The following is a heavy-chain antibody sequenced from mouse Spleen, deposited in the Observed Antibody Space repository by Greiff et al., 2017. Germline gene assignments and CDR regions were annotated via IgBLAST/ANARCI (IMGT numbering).Heavy chain of an antibody. V-gene: IGHV2-6*01. CDR2: IWGVGST. Sequence: VQGVESGPGLVAPSQSLSITCTVSGFSLTSYGVDWVRQSPGKGLEWLGVIWGVGSTNYNSALKSRLSISKDNSKSQVFLKMNSLQTDDTAMYYCARELRGAMDYWGQGTSVTVSS. CDR3: ARELRGAMDY. J-gene: IGHJ4*01. CDR1: GFSLTSYG. D-gene: IGHD1-1*01.